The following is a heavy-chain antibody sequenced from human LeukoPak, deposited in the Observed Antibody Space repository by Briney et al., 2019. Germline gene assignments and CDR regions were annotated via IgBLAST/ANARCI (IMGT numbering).Heavy chain of an antibody. CDR3: ARLSGGGFLEWLAYFDY. D-gene: IGHD3-3*01. V-gene: IGHV3-7*01. J-gene: IGHJ4*02. Sequence: GGSLRLSCAASGFTFSSYWMSWVRQAPGKGLEWVTNIKQDGSEKYYVDSVKGRFTISRDNAKNSLYLQMNSLRAEDTAVYYCARLSGGGFLEWLAYFDYWGQGTLDTVSS. CDR1: GFTFSSYW. CDR2: IKQDGSEK.